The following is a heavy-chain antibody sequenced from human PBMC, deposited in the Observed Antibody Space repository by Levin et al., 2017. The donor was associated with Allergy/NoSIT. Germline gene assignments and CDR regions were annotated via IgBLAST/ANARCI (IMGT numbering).Heavy chain of an antibody. CDR3: TTDGLLWFGELWVESRYFDL. Sequence: KPGGSLRLSCAASGFTFSNAWMSWVRQAPGKGLEWVGRIKSKTDGGTTDYAAPVKGRFTISRDDSKNTLYLQMNSLKTEDTAVYYCTTDGLLWFGELWVESRYFDLWGRGTLVTVSS. D-gene: IGHD3-10*01. CDR2: IKSKTDGGTT. CDR1: GFTFSNAW. J-gene: IGHJ2*01. V-gene: IGHV3-15*01.